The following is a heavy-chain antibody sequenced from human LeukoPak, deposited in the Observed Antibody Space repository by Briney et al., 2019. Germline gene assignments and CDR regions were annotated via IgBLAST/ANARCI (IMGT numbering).Heavy chain of an antibody. J-gene: IGHJ5*02. CDR3: ARGRVGYCSGGSCYKTYNWFDP. Sequence: SETLSLTCAVYGGSFSGYYWSWIRQPPGKGLEWIGEINHSGSTNYNPSLKSRVTISVDTSKNQFSLKLGSVTAADTAVYYCARGRVGYCSGGSCYKTYNWFDPWGQGTLVTVSS. V-gene: IGHV4-34*01. CDR2: INHSGST. D-gene: IGHD2-15*01. CDR1: GGSFSGYY.